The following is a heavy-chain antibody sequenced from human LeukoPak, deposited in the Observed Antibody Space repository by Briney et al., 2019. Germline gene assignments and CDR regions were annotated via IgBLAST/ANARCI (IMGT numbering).Heavy chain of an antibody. J-gene: IGHJ6*02. Sequence: GGSLRLSCAASGFTFDDYAMHWVRHAPGKGLEWVSGISWNSGSIGYADSVKGRFTISRDNAKNSLYLQMNSLRAEDTAVYYCARDGYCSGGSCYSPFYYYYYGMDVWGQGTTVTVSS. D-gene: IGHD2-15*01. V-gene: IGHV3-9*01. CDR2: ISWNSGSI. CDR3: ARDGYCSGGSCYSPFYYYYYGMDV. CDR1: GFTFDDYA.